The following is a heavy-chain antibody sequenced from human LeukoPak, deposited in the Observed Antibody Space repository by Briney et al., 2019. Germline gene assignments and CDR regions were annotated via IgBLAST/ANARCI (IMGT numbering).Heavy chain of an antibody. CDR3: ASRTYYYDSSGPFNWFDP. CDR2: IYYSGSI. V-gene: IGHV4-59*06. CDR1: GGSISSYY. J-gene: IGHJ5*02. Sequence: SETLSLTRTLSGGSISSYYWRCIRQPAGQGLEWIGYIYYSGSIYYNSSLKSRVTLSLDTSKNQFSLKLSSVTAADTAVYYCASRTYYYDSSGPFNWFDPWGQGTLVTVSS. D-gene: IGHD3-22*01.